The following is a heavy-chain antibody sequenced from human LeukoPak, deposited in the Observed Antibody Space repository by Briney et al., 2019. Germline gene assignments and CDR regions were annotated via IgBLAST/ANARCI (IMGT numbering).Heavy chain of an antibody. CDR1: GFTFSTYA. D-gene: IGHD7-27*01. CDR3: AKSNWGSSPNWFDP. J-gene: IGHJ5*02. CDR2: ISGTGGST. V-gene: IGHV3-23*01. Sequence: GGSLRLSCVASGFTFSTYAMSWVRQAPGKGLEWVSSISGTGGSTYNADSVKGRCTISRDNSKNTLYLQMNSLRAEDTAVYYCAKSNWGSSPNWFDPWGQGTLVTVSS.